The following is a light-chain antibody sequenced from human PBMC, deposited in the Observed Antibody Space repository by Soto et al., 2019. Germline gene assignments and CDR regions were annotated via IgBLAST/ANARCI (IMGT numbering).Light chain of an antibody. J-gene: IGLJ2*01. V-gene: IGLV1-40*01. Sequence: QSVLTQPPSVSVAPGQRVTISCTGSSSNIGAGYDVHWYQQLPGTAPKLLIYGNSNRPSGVPDRFSGSKSGTSASLAITGLQAEDEADYYCQSYDSRLSAHVVFGGGTQLTVL. CDR3: QSYDSRLSAHVV. CDR1: SSNIGAGYD. CDR2: GNS.